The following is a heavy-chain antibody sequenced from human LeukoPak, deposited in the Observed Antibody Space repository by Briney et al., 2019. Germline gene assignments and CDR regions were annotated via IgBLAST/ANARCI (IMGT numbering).Heavy chain of an antibody. CDR1: GYTFTSYY. Sequence: GASVKVSCKASGYTFTSYYMHWVRQAPGQGLEWMGIINPSGGSTSYAQKFQGGVTMTRDTSTSTVYMELSSLRSEDTAVYYCATDYGDYVFDYWGQGTLVTVSS. J-gene: IGHJ4*02. CDR2: INPSGGST. CDR3: ATDYGDYVFDY. D-gene: IGHD4-17*01. V-gene: IGHV1-46*01.